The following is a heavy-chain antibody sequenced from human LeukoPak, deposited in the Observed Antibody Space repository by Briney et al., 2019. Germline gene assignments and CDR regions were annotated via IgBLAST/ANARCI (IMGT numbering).Heavy chain of an antibody. CDR2: IQEDGSNK. CDR1: GFTLSYYW. CDR3: AREARGTRAAFDI. Sequence: PGGSLRLSCAASGFTLSYYWMSWVRQAPGKGLEWVANIQEDGSNKYYVGSVKGRFTISRDNAKNSVYLQMNSLRAGDTAVYYCAREARGTRAAFDIWGQGTVVTVS. J-gene: IGHJ3*02. D-gene: IGHD1-1*01. V-gene: IGHV3-7*01.